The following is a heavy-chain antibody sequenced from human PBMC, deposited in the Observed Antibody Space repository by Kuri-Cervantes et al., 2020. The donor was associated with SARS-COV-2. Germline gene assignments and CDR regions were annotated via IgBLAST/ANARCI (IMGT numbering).Heavy chain of an antibody. CDR3: ARAVTSIFGVPTNWFDP. D-gene: IGHD3-3*01. Sequence: GSLRLSCTVSGYSISSGYHWGWIRQPPGKGLEWIGSIYYSGSTFYSPSLMSRVTISVDTSKNQLSLKLSSVTAADTAVYYCARAVTSIFGVPTNWFDPWGQGTLVTVSS. CDR1: GYSISSGYH. J-gene: IGHJ5*02. CDR2: IYYSGST. V-gene: IGHV4-38-2*02.